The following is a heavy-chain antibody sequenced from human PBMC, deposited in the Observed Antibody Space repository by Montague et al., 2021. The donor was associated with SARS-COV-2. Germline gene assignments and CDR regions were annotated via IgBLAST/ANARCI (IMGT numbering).Heavy chain of an antibody. CDR2: T. J-gene: IGHJ5*02. V-gene: IGHV4-4*02. CDR3: ARLGGVIGRPPAGYNWCDP. Sequence: TNYNPSLRSRVTILVDKSKNQFSLKLTSVTAEDTAVYDCARLGGVIGRPPAGYNWCDPWGQGTLVTVSS. D-gene: IGHD3-22*01.